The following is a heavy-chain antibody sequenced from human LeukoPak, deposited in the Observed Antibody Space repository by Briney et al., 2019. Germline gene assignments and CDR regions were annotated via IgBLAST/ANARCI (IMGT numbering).Heavy chain of an antibody. D-gene: IGHD6-19*01. CDR2: ISSSSSYI. CDR3: ARDRREQWLSVDY. V-gene: IGHV3-21*04. J-gene: IGHJ4*02. CDR1: GFTFSSYS. Sequence: GGSLRLSCAASGFTFSSYSMNWVRQAPGKGLEWVSSISSSSSYIYYADSVKGRFTISRDNAKNSLYLQMNSLGAEDTAVYYCARDRREQWLSVDYWGQGTLVTVSP.